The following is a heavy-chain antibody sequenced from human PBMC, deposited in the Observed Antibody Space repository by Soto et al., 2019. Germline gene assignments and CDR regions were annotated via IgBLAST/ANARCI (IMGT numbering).Heavy chain of an antibody. CDR1: GFTFTSSA. J-gene: IGHJ6*02. Sequence: QMQLVQSGPEVKKPGTSVKVSCKASGFTFTSSAVQWVRQARGQRLEWIGWIVVGSGNTNYAQKFQERVTITRDMSTSTAYMELSSLRSEDTAVYYCAADLGQWLVRPYYYYYYGMDVWGQGTTVTVSS. D-gene: IGHD6-19*01. CDR2: IVVGSGNT. CDR3: AADLGQWLVRPYYYYYYGMDV. V-gene: IGHV1-58*01.